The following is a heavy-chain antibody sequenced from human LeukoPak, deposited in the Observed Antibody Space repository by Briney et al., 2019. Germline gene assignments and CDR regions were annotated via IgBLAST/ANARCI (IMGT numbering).Heavy chain of an antibody. CDR3: ARAYCSSTSCSFDN. CDR1: GFTFSYYA. Sequence: PGGSLRLSCAASGFTFSYYAMHWVRQAPGKGLEYVSAISSNGGTTYYANSVRGRFTISRDNSKNTLYLQMGSLRAEDMAVYYCARAYCSSTSCSFDNWGQGSLVTVSS. V-gene: IGHV3-64*01. J-gene: IGHJ4*02. D-gene: IGHD2-2*01. CDR2: ISSNGGTT.